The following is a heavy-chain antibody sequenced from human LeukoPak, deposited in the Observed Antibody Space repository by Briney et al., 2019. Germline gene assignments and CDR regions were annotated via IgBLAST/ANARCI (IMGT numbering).Heavy chain of an antibody. Sequence: GASVKVSCKASGGTFSSYAISWVRQAPGQGLEWMGWINPNSGGTNYAQKFQGRVTMTRDTSINTAYMELSRLRSDDTAVYYCARGRVSPGYWGQGTLVTVSS. CDR3: ARGRVSPGY. J-gene: IGHJ4*02. V-gene: IGHV1-2*02. CDR1: GGTFSSYA. CDR2: INPNSGGT.